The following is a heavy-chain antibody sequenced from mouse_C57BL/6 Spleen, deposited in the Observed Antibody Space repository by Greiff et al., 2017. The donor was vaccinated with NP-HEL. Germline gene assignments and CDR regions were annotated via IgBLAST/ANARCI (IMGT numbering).Heavy chain of an antibody. CDR1: GYTFTSYW. CDR2: IDPSDSYT. J-gene: IGHJ4*01. CDR3: ARYYERAMDY. V-gene: IGHV1-59*01. D-gene: IGHD2-4*01. Sequence: QVQLQQPGAELVRPGTSVKLSCKASGYTFTSYWMHWVKQRPGQGLEWIGVIDPSDSYTNYNQKFKGKAPLTVDTSSSTAYMQLSSLTSEDSAVYYCARYYERAMDYWGQGTSVTVSS.